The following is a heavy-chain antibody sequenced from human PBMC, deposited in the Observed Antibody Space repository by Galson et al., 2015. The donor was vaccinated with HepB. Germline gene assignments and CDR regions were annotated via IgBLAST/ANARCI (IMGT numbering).Heavy chain of an antibody. V-gene: IGHV3-53*01. D-gene: IGHD3-10*01. Sequence: SLRLSCAASGFTVSSNHMSWVRQAPGKGLEWVSVIYSGGSTYYADSVKGRFTISRDNSKNTLYLQMNSLRAEDTAVYYCARDHPHSGCDYWGQGTLVTVSS. J-gene: IGHJ4*02. CDR2: IYSGGST. CDR3: ARDHPHSGCDY. CDR1: GFTVSSNH.